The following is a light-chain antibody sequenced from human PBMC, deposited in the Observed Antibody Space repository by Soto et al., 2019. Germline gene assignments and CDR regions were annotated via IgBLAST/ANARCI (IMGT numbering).Light chain of an antibody. J-gene: IGLJ1*01. CDR3: QVWDVSTVHYV. Sequence: SHELTQPPSMSVAPGQTARITCGGNNIGSKTVHWYQQKAGQAPVLVVYDDSDRPSGIPERFSGSNSGNTATLTISRVEAGDEADYYCQVWDVSTVHYVFGTGTKVTVL. V-gene: IGLV3-21*02. CDR2: DDS. CDR1: NIGSKT.